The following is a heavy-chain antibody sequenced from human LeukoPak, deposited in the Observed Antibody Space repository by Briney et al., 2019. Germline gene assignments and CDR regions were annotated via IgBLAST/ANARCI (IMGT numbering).Heavy chain of an antibody. V-gene: IGHV3-64*01. CDR1: GFTFSSYA. Sequence: PGGSLRLSCAASGFTFSSYAMHWVRQAPGKGLEYVSAISSNGGSTYYANSVKGRFTISRDNSKNTLYLQMGSLRAEDMAVYYCARGPYFYYDFWSGLGGTSNWGQGTLVTVSS. J-gene: IGHJ4*02. CDR3: ARGPYFYYDFWSGLGGTSN. D-gene: IGHD3-3*01. CDR2: ISSNGGST.